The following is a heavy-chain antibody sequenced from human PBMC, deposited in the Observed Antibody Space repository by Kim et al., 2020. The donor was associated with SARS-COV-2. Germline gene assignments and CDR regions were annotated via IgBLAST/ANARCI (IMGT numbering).Heavy chain of an antibody. Sequence: DSVKGRFTISRDNSKNTLYLQMNSLRAEDTAVYYCAKLARYQKLGNAFDIWGQGTMVTVSS. V-gene: IGHV3-23*01. J-gene: IGHJ3*02. D-gene: IGHD3-9*01. CDR3: AKLARYQKLGNAFDI.